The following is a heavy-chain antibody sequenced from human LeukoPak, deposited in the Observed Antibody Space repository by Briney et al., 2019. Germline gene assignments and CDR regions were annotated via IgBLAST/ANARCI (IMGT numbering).Heavy chain of an antibody. CDR2: VDPEDGET. J-gene: IGHJ4*02. CDR1: GYTFTGYY. Sequence: ASVKVSCKASGYTFTGYYMHWVRQAPGQGLEWMGLVDPEDGETIYAEKFQGRVTITADTSTDTAYMELSSLRSEDTAVYYCATVTKYYYDSSGYYFDYWGQGTLVTVSS. V-gene: IGHV1-69-2*01. D-gene: IGHD3-22*01. CDR3: ATVTKYYYDSSGYYFDY.